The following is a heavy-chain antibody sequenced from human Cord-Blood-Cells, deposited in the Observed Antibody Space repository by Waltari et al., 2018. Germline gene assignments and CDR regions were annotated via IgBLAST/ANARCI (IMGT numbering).Heavy chain of an antibody. J-gene: IGHJ4*02. CDR1: GFTFSSYS. CDR3: ARGPHHSSSWYYFDY. D-gene: IGHD6-13*01. CDR2: ISSSSSYI. Sequence: EVQLVESGGGLVKPGGSLRLSCAASGFTFSSYSMNWVRQAPGKGLAWVSSISSSSSYIYYADSGKGRFTIARDNAKNSLYLQMNGLRAEDTAVYYCARGPHHSSSWYYFDYWGQGTLVTVSS. V-gene: IGHV3-21*01.